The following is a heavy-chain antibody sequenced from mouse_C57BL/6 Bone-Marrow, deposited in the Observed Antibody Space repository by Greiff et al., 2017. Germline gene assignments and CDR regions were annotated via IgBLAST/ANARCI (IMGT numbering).Heavy chain of an antibody. CDR3: ASYWAWFAY. Sequence: EVMLVESGGGLVKPGGSLKLSCAASGFTFSSYAMSWVRQTPEKRLEWVATISDGGSYTYYPDNVKGRFTISRDNAKNNLYLQMSHLKSEDTAMYYGASYWAWFAYWGQGTLVTVSA. CDR1: GFTFSSYA. D-gene: IGHD4-1*01. J-gene: IGHJ3*01. CDR2: ISDGGSYT. V-gene: IGHV5-4*03.